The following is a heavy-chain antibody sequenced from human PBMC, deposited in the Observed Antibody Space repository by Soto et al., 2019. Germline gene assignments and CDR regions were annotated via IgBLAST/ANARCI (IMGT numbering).Heavy chain of an antibody. D-gene: IGHD4-17*01. CDR2: IYYSGST. CDR1: GGSISSGGYY. CDR3: ARVRDYGDYGQWVRFDP. V-gene: IGHV4-31*03. Sequence: QVQLQESGPGLVKPSQTLSLTCTVSGGSISSGGYYWSWIRQHPGKGLEWIGYIYYSGSTYYNPXLKSRVTISVXXSXNXXSLKLSSVTAADTAVYYCARVRDYGDYGQWVRFDPWGQGTLVTVSS. J-gene: IGHJ5*02.